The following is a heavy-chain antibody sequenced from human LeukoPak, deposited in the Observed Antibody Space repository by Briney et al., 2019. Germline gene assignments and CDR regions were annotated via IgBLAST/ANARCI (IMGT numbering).Heavy chain of an antibody. Sequence: PSETLSLTCAVYGGSFSGYQWSWIRQPPGKGLEWIGYLFYSGNTNSSPSLKSRVTILADTSKNQFSLRLNSVTAADTAVYFCGRVRTGNTGSPEYFEDWGQGTLVTVSS. CDR1: GGSFSGYQ. CDR2: LFYSGNT. J-gene: IGHJ1*01. CDR3: GRVRTGNTGSPEYFED. V-gene: IGHV4-59*01. D-gene: IGHD5-12*01.